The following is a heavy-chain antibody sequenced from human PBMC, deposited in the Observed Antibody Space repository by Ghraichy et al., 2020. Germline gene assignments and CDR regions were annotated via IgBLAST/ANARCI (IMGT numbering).Heavy chain of an antibody. Sequence: ESLNISCAVYGGSFSGYYWSWIRQPPGKGLEWIGEINHSGSTNYNPSLKSRVTISVDTSKNQFSLKLSSVTAADTAVYYCARGSRYYDSSGYYSYDYWGQGTLVTVSS. V-gene: IGHV4-34*01. CDR1: GGSFSGYY. J-gene: IGHJ4*02. D-gene: IGHD3-22*01. CDR3: ARGSRYYDSSGYYSYDY. CDR2: INHSGST.